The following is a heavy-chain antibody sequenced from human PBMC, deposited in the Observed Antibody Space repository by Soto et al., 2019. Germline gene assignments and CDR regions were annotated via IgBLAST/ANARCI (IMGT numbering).Heavy chain of an antibody. CDR1: GFTFSSYE. CDR3: ARRSCSSPICYMPFDF. J-gene: IGHJ4*02. CDR2: ISSSGTTI. D-gene: IGHD2-2*02. V-gene: IGHV3-48*03. Sequence: GGSLRLSCAASGFTFSSYEMNWVRQAPGKGLEWVSYISSSGTTIYYADSVKGRFTLSRDNAKTSLSLQMNSLRAEDTAVYYCARRSCSSPICYMPFDFWGQGTLVTVSS.